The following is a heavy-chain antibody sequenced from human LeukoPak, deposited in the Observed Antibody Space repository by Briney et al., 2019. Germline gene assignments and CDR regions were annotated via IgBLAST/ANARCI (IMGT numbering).Heavy chain of an antibody. CDR2: IYTSGST. V-gene: IGHV4-4*07. CDR1: GGSISSYY. Sequence: SETLSLTCTVSGGSISSYYWSWIRQPAGKGLEWIGRIYTSGSTNYNPSLKSRVTMSVDTSKNQFSLKLSSVTAADTAVYYCARGIIVGATYYFDYWGQGTLVTVSS. J-gene: IGHJ4*02. D-gene: IGHD1-26*01. CDR3: ARGIIVGATYYFDY.